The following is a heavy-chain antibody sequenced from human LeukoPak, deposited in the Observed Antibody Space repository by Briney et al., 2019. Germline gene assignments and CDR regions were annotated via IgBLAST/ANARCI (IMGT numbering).Heavy chain of an antibody. D-gene: IGHD1-7*01. J-gene: IGHJ4*02. V-gene: IGHV4-30-4*08. CDR2: IYYSGTT. CDR3: ARDWGEFANYFAS. Sequence: SSETLSLTCAVYGGSFSGYYWTWIRQPPGKGLEWIGYIYYSGTTYYNPSLKSRITISMHTSKNQFSLKLSSVTAADTGVYYCARDWGEFANYFASWGQGTLVTASS. CDR1: GGSFSGYY.